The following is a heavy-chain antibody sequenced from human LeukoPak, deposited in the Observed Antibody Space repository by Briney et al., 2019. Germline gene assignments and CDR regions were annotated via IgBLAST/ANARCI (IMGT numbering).Heavy chain of an antibody. CDR1: GGSISSYY. J-gene: IGHJ6*03. V-gene: IGHV4-59*01. CDR2: IYYSGST. D-gene: IGHD6-13*01. CDR3: ARLYSSSWDYYYYYMDV. Sequence: SETLPLTCTVSGGSISSYYWSWIRQPPGKGLEWIGYIYYSGSTNYNPSLKSRVTISADTSKNQFSLKLSSVTAADTAVYYCARLYSSSWDYYYYYMDVWGKGTTVTVSS.